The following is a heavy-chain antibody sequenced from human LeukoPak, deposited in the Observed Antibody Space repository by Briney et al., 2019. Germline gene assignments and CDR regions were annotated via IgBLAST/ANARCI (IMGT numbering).Heavy chain of an antibody. CDR2: ISGSGGST. J-gene: IGHJ4*02. Sequence: GGSLRLSCAASEFTFSSYSMNWVRQAPGKGLEWVSAISGSGGSTYYADSVKGRFTISRDNSKNTLYLQMNSLRAEDTAVYYCANYQSLYNWNVATRPDYWGQGTLVTVSS. D-gene: IGHD1-1*01. CDR3: ANYQSLYNWNVATRPDY. CDR1: EFTFSSYS. V-gene: IGHV3-23*01.